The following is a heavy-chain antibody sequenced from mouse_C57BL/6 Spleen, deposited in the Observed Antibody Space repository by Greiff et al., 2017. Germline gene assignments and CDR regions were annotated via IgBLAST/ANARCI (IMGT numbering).Heavy chain of an antibody. Sequence: EVKLMESGAELVRPGASVKLSCTASGFNIKDDYMHWVKQRPEQGLEWIGWIDPENGDTEYASKFQGKATITADTSSNTAYLQLSSLTSEDTAVYYCTTSPLSHFDYWGQGTTLTVSS. CDR1: GFNIKDDY. J-gene: IGHJ2*01. D-gene: IGHD1-1*01. V-gene: IGHV14-4*01. CDR2: IDPENGDT. CDR3: TTSPLSHFDY.